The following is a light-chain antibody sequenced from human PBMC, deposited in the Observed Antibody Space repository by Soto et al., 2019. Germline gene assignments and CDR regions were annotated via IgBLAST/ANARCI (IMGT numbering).Light chain of an antibody. Sequence: EIVMTQSPATLSVSPGERATLSCRASQSVSSNLAWYLQRPGQAPRLLMYGASTRATDIPARFSGSGSGTEFTLTITGLQSEDFAVYYCQQYNGWPWTFGLGTKVDIK. J-gene: IGKJ1*01. CDR2: GAS. CDR1: QSVSSN. CDR3: QQYNGWPWT. V-gene: IGKV3-15*01.